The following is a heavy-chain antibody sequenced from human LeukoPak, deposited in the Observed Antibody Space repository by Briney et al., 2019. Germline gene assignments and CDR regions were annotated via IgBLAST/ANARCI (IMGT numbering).Heavy chain of an antibody. V-gene: IGHV3-30*02. CDR3: AKTTYAYDRSVGEIFDY. CDR1: GFTFSSYG. D-gene: IGHD3-22*01. J-gene: IGHJ4*02. CDR2: IRYDGSNK. Sequence: GGSLRLSCAASGFTFSSYGMHWVRQAPGKGLEWVAFIRYDGSNKYYADSVKGRFTISRDNSKNTLYLQMNSLRAEDTAVYYCAKTTYAYDRSVGEIFDYWGQGTLVTVSS.